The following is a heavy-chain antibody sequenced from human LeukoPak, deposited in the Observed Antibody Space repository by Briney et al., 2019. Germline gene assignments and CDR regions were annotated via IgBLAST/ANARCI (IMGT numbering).Heavy chain of an antibody. CDR3: ARGRYSNSSVGFRFDY. CDR1: GGSFSGYY. J-gene: IGHJ4*02. D-gene: IGHD6-6*01. V-gene: IGHV4-34*01. CDR2: INHSGST. Sequence: SETLSLTCAVYGGSFSGYYWSWIRQPPGKGLEWIGEINHSGSTNYNPSLKSRVTISVDTSKNQFSLKLSSVTAADTAVYYCARGRYSNSSVGFRFDYWGQGTLVTVSS.